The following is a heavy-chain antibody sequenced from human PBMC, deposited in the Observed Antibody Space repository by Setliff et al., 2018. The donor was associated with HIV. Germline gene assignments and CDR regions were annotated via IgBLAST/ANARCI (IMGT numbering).Heavy chain of an antibody. CDR1: GEPISSGSYY. V-gene: IGHV4-61*09. CDR3: ARAPVVSTMYYLDY. Sequence: LSLTCSVSGEPISSGSYYWGWLRQPAGKELQWIGHMYPSGSGNYNPPLKSRVTISVDTSKNQFSLKVRSVTAADTAVYYCARAPVVSTMYYLDYWGQGTLVTVSS. J-gene: IGHJ4*02. D-gene: IGHD5-12*01. CDR2: MYPSGSG.